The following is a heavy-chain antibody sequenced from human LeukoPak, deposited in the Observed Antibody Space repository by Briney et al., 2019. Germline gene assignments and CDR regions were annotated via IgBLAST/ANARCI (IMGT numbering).Heavy chain of an antibody. V-gene: IGHV4-39*01. CDR3: ASRTSGLAAPGTGEYFQH. Sequence: SETLSLTCTVSGGSISSSSYYWGWIRQPPGKGLEWIGSIYYSGSTYYNPSLKSRVTISVDTSKNQFSLKLSSVTATNTAVYYCASRTSGLAAPGTGEYFQHWGQGTLVTVSS. CDR2: IYYSGST. CDR1: GGSISSSSYY. D-gene: IGHD6-13*01. J-gene: IGHJ1*01.